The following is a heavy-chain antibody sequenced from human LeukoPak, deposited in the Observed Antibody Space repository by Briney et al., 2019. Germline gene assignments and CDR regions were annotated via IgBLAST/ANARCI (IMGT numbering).Heavy chain of an antibody. Sequence: ASVKVSCKASGYTFTSYDINWVRQATGQGLEWMGWMNPNSGNTGYAQKFQGRVTITRNTSISTAYMELSSLRSEDTAVYYCAARAGSSPVLGYWGQGTLVTVSS. CDR1: GYTFTSYD. CDR3: AARAGSSPVLGY. D-gene: IGHD6-13*01. CDR2: MNPNSGNT. J-gene: IGHJ4*02. V-gene: IGHV1-8*03.